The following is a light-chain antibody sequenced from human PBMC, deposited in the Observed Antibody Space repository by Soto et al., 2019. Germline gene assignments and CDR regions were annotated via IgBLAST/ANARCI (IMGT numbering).Light chain of an antibody. V-gene: IGKV3-15*01. CDR2: GAY. J-gene: IGKJ4*01. CDR3: KQYNNWPPT. Sequence: EIMMTQSPATLSVSPGERATLSCRASQSVSSNLAWYQQKPGQAPRLLIYGAYTRATGIQARFSGSGSGTEFTLTIRSLQSEDFAVYYCKQYNNWPPTFGGGTKVDIK. CDR1: QSVSSN.